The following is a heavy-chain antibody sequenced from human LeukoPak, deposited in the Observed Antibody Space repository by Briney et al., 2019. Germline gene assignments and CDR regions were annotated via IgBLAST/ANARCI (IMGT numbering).Heavy chain of an antibody. CDR2: IYYSGST. J-gene: IGHJ5*02. V-gene: IGHV4-30-4*08. D-gene: IGHD2-2*01. CDR1: GGSISSGDYY. Sequence: PSETLSLTXTVSGGSISSGDYYWSWIRQPPGKGLEWIGYIYYSGSTYYNPSLKSRVTISVDTSKNQFSLKLSSVTAADTAVYYCARGSGYCSSTSCSGFDPWGQGTLVTVSS. CDR3: ARGSGYCSSTSCSGFDP.